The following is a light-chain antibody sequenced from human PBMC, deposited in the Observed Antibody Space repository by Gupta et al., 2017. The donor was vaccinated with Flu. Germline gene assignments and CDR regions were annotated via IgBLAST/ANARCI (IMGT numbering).Light chain of an antibody. CDR1: QKIKLNY. V-gene: IGKV3-20*01. J-gene: IGKJ2*01. CDR3: HQYGSKREYI. Sequence: TLCLFPGESDNLTCRARQKIKLNYLDWLKQKPGQAPRLLVYAEATRDTGITDRFSGSGCGKELTLTISRREQEDFAGYYCHQYGSKREYIFGQGTHLDIK. CDR2: AEA.